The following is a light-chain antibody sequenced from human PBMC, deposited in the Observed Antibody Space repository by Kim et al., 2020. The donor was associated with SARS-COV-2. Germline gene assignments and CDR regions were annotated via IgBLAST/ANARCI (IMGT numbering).Light chain of an antibody. J-gene: IGKJ1*01. Sequence: ASVGDRVTITCRASQDISNYLAWFQLKPGKAPKLLIYAASALQPGVPSRFSGSGSGTDFTLTVTSLQPEDVATYYCQKCDSAAWTFGQGTKVEIK. CDR3: QKCDSAAWT. CDR1: QDISNY. V-gene: IGKV1-27*01. CDR2: AAS.